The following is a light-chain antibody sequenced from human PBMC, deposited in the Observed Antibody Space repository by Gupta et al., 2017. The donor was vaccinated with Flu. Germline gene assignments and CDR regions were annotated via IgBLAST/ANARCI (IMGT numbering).Light chain of an antibody. CDR1: QDISIH. J-gene: IGKJ4*01. CDR2: DAS. Sequence: DIQMTQSPSSLSASVGDIVTITCQASQDISIHLNWYQQKPGRAPNLLIYDASNLETGVPSRFSGSGSGTDFTFTISNLQPEDFATYYCQQSATYPITFGGGTKVE. V-gene: IGKV1-33*01. CDR3: QQSATYPIT.